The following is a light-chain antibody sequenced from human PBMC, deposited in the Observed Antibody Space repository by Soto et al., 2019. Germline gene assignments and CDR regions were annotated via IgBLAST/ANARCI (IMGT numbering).Light chain of an antibody. CDR1: QSVRSN. CDR2: GAS. V-gene: IGKV3-15*01. Sequence: VMTQSPATLSVSPGERATLSCRATQSVRSNLAWYQQKPGQAPRLLIYGASTRATGIPARFSGSGSGTEFTLTISSLQPDDFATYYCQHYNSYSEAFGQGTKVDIK. CDR3: QHYNSYSEA. J-gene: IGKJ1*01.